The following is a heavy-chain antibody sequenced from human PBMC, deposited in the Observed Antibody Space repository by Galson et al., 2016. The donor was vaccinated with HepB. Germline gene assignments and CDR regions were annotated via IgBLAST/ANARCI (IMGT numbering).Heavy chain of an antibody. CDR1: GFTFSGST. CDR3: SRHVDFPPPEYSYALTTDY. Sequence: SLRLSCAASGFTFSGSTMHWVRQASGKGLEWVGRIRSKANIYATAYAASVKGRFTISRDDSKNTAYPQMNSLKTEDTAVYYCSRHVDFPPPEYSYALTTDYWGQGTLVTVSA. J-gene: IGHJ4*02. V-gene: IGHV3-73*01. CDR2: IRSKANIYAT. D-gene: IGHD5-18*01.